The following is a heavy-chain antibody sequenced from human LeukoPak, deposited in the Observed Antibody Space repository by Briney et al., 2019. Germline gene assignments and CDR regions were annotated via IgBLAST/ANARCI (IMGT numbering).Heavy chain of an antibody. CDR3: AKDAERGFDYSNSLEK. D-gene: IGHD4-11*01. CDR1: KFTFSHDG. J-gene: IGHJ4*02. Sequence: GGSLRLSCAASKFTFSHDGMHWVRQAPGKGLEWVAVIFNDGSNQYYADSVKGRFTVSRDNSQNTLYLQMNSLRPEDTAVYYCAKDAERGFDYSNSLEKWGQGTLVTVSS. CDR2: IFNDGSNQ. V-gene: IGHV3-33*06.